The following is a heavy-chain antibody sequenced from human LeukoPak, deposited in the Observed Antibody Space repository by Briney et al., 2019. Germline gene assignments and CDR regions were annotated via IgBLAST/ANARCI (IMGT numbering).Heavy chain of an antibody. CDR1: GYSLTTYY. D-gene: IGHD5/OR15-5a*01. J-gene: IGHJ6*01. V-gene: IGHV1-46*01. CDR3: ASVSLYGMDV. CDR2: SNPSGGGT. Sequence: GASVRISCKASGYSLTTYYMHRGRQTPGHGLEWRAISNPSGGGTKYAQKFQGRVTITRDTPPHTDPMELSRLRTENTPVYYSASVSLYGMDVWGQGTTVTVSS.